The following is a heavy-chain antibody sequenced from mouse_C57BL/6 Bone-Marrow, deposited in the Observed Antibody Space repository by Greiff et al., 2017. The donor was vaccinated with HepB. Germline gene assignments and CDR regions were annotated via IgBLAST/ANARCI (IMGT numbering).Heavy chain of an antibody. V-gene: IGHV1-53*01. J-gene: IGHJ2*01. CDR3: ARKRGLYLYYFDY. D-gene: IGHD2-1*01. CDR1: GYTFTSYW. Sequence: VQLQQSGTELVKPGASVKLSCKASGYTFTSYWMHWVKQRPGQGLEWIGNINPSNGGTNYNEKFKSKATLTVDKSSSTAYMQLSSLTSEDSAVYYCARKRGLYLYYFDYWGQGTTLTVSS. CDR2: INPSNGGT.